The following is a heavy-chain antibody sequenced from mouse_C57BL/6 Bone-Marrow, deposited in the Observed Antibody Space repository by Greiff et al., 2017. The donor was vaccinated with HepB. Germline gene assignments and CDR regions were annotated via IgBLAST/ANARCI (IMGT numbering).Heavy chain of an antibody. CDR2: IRNKANGYTT. CDR3: ARYGGVVRYFDV. J-gene: IGHJ1*03. V-gene: IGHV7-3*01. Sequence: EVKLMESGGGLVQPGGSLSLSCAASGFTFTDYYMSWVRQPPGKALVWLGFIRNKANGYTTEYSASVQGRFTISRDKSQSILYLQMHALRAEDSATYYSARYGGVVRYFDVWGTGTTVTVSS. D-gene: IGHD1-1*01. CDR1: GFTFTDYY.